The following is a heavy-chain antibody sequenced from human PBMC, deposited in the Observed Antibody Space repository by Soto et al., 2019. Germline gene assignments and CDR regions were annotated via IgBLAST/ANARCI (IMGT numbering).Heavy chain of an antibody. V-gene: IGHV3-30-3*01. CDR3: ARRLAPTVSALGY. D-gene: IGHD4-4*01. J-gene: IGHJ4*02. CDR2: ISEDGGTE. CDR1: GFPFTSYN. Sequence: GGSLRLSCTASGFPFTSYNFHWVRQAPGKGLEWVAVISEDGGTEYFADAVRGRFLISKDTSKNTVYLQMNSLRPEDTGTYFCARRLAPTVSALGYWGQGTLVTVSS.